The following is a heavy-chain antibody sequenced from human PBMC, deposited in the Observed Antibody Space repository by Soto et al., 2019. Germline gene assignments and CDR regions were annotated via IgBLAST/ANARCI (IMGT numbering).Heavy chain of an antibody. J-gene: IGHJ4*02. CDR2: IYSGGST. Sequence: EVQVVESGGGLIQPGGSLRLSCAASGFTVSNNYMIWVRQAPWKGLEWVSLIYSGGSTYYADSVKGRFTISRDNSKNTVYLQKNRLRGGAKAVYYCGRRRAYSAFWPGYYLDFRGQGTLVTVSS. V-gene: IGHV3-53*01. CDR3: GRRRAYSAFWPGYYLDF. CDR1: GFTVSNNY. D-gene: IGHD3-3*01.